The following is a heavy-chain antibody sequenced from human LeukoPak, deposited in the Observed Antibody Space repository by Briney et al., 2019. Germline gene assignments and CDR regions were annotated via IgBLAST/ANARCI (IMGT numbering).Heavy chain of an antibody. V-gene: IGHV3-7*05. D-gene: IGHD5-18*01. CDR1: GFTFSDYW. CDR2: IKQDGSEK. CDR3: ARGPRGYSYAWGY. Sequence: PGGSLRLSCAASGFTFSDYWMSWVRQAPGKGLEWVANIKQDGSEKYYVDSVKGRFTISRDNAKNSLYLQMNSLRAEDTAVYYCARGPRGYSYAWGYWGQRTLVTVSS. J-gene: IGHJ4*02.